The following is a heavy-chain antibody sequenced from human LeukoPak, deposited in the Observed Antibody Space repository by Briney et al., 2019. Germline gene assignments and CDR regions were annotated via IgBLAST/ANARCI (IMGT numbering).Heavy chain of an antibody. V-gene: IGHV3-30*14. CDR3: ARAQDKQIWLLD. D-gene: IGHD5-18*01. Sequence: GRSLRLSCAASGFTFSSYAMHWVRQAPGKGLEWVAVISSDGSNKYYADSMKGRFTISRDNSKNTLFLQMNSLRAEDTAVYYCARAQDKQIWLLDWGQGTLVTVSS. J-gene: IGHJ4*02. CDR1: GFTFSSYA. CDR2: ISSDGSNK.